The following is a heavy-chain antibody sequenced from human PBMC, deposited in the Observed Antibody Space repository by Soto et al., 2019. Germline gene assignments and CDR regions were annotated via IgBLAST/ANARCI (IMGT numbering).Heavy chain of an antibody. D-gene: IGHD5-12*01. V-gene: IGHV3-74*01. J-gene: IGHJ4*02. CDR3: ARGEMATFYFDY. CDR1: GFTFSRYW. Sequence: EVQLVESGGGLVQPGGSLRLSCAASGFTFSRYWMHWVRQAPGKGLVWVSRVNSDGSSTNYADSVKGRFTITRDNAKNTLYLQMNSLRAEDTAVYYGARGEMATFYFDYWGQGTLVTVSS. CDR2: VNSDGSST.